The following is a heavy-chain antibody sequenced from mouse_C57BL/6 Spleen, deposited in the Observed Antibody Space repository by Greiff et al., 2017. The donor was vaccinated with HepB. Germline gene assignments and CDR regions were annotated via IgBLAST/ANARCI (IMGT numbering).Heavy chain of an antibody. J-gene: IGHJ4*01. CDR2: ISSGSSTI. V-gene: IGHV5-17*01. CDR3: ARPGDYIGAMDY. Sequence: EVHLVESGGGLVKPGGSLKLSCAASGFTFSDYGMHWVRQAPEKGLEWVAYISSGSSTIYYADTVKGRFTISRDNAKNTLFLQMTSLRSEDTAMYYCARPGDYIGAMDYWGQGTSVTVSS. D-gene: IGHD2-12*01. CDR1: GFTFSDYG.